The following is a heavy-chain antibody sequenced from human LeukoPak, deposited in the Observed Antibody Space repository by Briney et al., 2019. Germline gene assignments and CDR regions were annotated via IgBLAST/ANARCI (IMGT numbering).Heavy chain of an antibody. CDR2: ISGSGGST. CDR3: AKDEDYGDYFIYYYYYMDV. J-gene: IGHJ6*03. V-gene: IGHV3-23*01. Sequence: GGSLRLSCAASGFTFSSYGMSWVRQAPGKGLEWVSAISGSGGSTYYADSAKGRFTISRDNSKNTLYLQMNSLRAEDTAVYYCAKDEDYGDYFIYYYYYMDVWGKGTTVTISS. D-gene: IGHD4-17*01. CDR1: GFTFSSYG.